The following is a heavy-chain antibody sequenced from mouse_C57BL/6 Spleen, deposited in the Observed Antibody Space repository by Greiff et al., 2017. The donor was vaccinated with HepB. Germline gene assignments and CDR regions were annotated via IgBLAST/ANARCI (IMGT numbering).Heavy chain of an antibody. CDR3: TVPLYYGSSYWYFDV. V-gene: IGHV1-15*01. CDR1: GYTFTDYE. J-gene: IGHJ1*03. D-gene: IGHD1-1*01. Sequence: QVQLKESGAELVRPGASVTLSCKASGYTFTDYEMHWVKQTPVHGLEWIGAIDPETGGTAYNQKFKGKAILTADKSSSIAYMELRSLTSEDSAVYYCTVPLYYGSSYWYFDVWGTGTTVTVSS. CDR2: IDPETGGT.